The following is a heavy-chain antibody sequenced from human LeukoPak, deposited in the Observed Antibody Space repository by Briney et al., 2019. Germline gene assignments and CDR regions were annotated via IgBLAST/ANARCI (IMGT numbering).Heavy chain of an antibody. CDR2: MSGSGSRT. V-gene: IGHV3-23*01. J-gene: IGHJ4*02. Sequence: GGTLRLSCAASEFIFSNYGMSWVRQAPGKGLEWVSAMSGSGSRTYYADSVKGRFTISRDNSKNTLYLQMSSLRVEDTALYYCAKDRVGAILYFDYWGQGTLVTVSS. CDR1: EFIFSNYG. D-gene: IGHD1-26*01. CDR3: AKDRVGAILYFDY.